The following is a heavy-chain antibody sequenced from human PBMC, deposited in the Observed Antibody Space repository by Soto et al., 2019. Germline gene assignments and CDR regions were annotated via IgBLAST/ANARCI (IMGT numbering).Heavy chain of an antibody. D-gene: IGHD3-10*01. V-gene: IGHV4-34*01. CDR2: INHSGST. CDR3: ARGRLVRGTDGWFDP. CDR1: GGSFSGYY. Sequence: QVQLQQWGAGLLKPSETLSLTCAVYGGSFSGYYWSWIRQPPGKGLEGIGEINHSGSTNYNPSLKSRVTISVETSKNQFSLRLISVTAADTAVYYCARGRLVRGTDGWFDPWGQGSLVTVSS. J-gene: IGHJ5*02.